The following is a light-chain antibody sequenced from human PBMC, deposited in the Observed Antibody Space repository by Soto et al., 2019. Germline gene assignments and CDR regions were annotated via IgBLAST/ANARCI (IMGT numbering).Light chain of an antibody. Sequence: QSALTQPPSASGSPGQSVTISCTGTSSDVGGYDFVSWYQQHPGKAPKLVIYEVYKRPSGVPDRFSGSKSGNTASLTVSGLQAEDEADYYCSSYGGSSNLVFGGGTKVTVL. CDR1: SSDVGGYDF. V-gene: IGLV2-8*01. CDR3: SSYGGSSNLV. CDR2: EVY. J-gene: IGLJ2*01.